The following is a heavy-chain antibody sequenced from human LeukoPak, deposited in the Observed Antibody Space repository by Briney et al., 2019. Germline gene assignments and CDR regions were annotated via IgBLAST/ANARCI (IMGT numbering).Heavy chain of an antibody. CDR3: AKAKSYYSNYDY. Sequence: GGSLRLSCAASEFTFSTYHLNWVRQAPGKGLEWVAYISSSGRNSHYSDSVKGRFTISRDNSKNTLYLQMNSLRAEDTAVYYCAKAKSYYSNYDYWGQGTLVTVSS. CDR1: EFTFSTYH. D-gene: IGHD4-11*01. CDR2: ISSSGRNS. V-gene: IGHV3-48*03. J-gene: IGHJ4*02.